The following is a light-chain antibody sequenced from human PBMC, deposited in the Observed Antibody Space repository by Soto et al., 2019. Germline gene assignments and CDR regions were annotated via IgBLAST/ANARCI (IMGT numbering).Light chain of an antibody. Sequence: DIQLTQSPSFLSASVGDRVTITCRASQGISTYLAWYQQKLGKAPKLLIYDASTLQSGVPSRFSGSRSGTEFTLTISSLQPEDFATYYCQQTNSFPLTFGGGTKVEIK. CDR1: QGISTY. CDR2: DAS. V-gene: IGKV1-9*01. J-gene: IGKJ4*01. CDR3: QQTNSFPLT.